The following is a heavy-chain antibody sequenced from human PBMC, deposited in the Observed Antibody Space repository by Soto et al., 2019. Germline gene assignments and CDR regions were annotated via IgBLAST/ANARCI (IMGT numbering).Heavy chain of an antibody. Sequence: GGSLRLSCTASGFTFGDYAMSWVRQAPGKGLEWVGFIRSKAYGGTTEYAASVKGRFTISRDDSKSIAYLQMNSLKTEDTAVYYCTRVYYGMDAWGQGTTVTVSS. CDR3: TRVYYGMDA. CDR1: GFTFGDYA. CDR2: IRSKAYGGTT. V-gene: IGHV3-49*04. J-gene: IGHJ6*02.